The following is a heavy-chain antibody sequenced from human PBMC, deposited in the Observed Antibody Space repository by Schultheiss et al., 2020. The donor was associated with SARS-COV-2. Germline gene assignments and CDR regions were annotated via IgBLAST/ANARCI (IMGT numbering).Heavy chain of an antibody. CDR2: IKHSGST. D-gene: IGHD4-17*01. Sequence: SETLSLTCAVYGGSFSCYYWSWIRKPPGKGLEWIGEIKHSGSTNYNPSLKSRVTISVDTSKNQFSLKLSSVTAADTAVYYCARCVQTVTTSFDYWGQGTLVTVST. CDR1: GGSFSCYY. J-gene: IGHJ4*02. V-gene: IGHV4-34*01. CDR3: ARCVQTVTTSFDY.